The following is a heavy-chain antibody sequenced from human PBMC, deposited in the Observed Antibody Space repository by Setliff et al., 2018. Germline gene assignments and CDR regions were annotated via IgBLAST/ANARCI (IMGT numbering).Heavy chain of an antibody. CDR1: GGSFSGYY. V-gene: IGHV4-34*09. CDR2: INHSGST. D-gene: IGHD3-3*01. CDR3: ARLYYTSRALYFDI. Sequence: SETLSLTCAVYGGSFSGYYWSWIRQPPGKGLEWIGEINHSGSTNYDPSLKSRVTISVNTSKNQFSLKLSSVTAADTAVYYCARLYYTSRALYFDIWGQGHPVTVSS. J-gene: IGHJ4*02.